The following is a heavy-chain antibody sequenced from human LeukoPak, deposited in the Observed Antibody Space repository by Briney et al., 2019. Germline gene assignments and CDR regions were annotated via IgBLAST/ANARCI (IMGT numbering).Heavy chain of an antibody. CDR3: ARAAHSSSWYDFNNFDY. CDR1: GYTFTSYG. D-gene: IGHD6-13*01. CDR2: ISAYNGNT. V-gene: IGHV1-18*01. J-gene: IGHJ4*02. Sequence: ASVKVSCKASGYTFTSYGISWVRQAPGQGLEWMGWISAYNGNTNYAQKLQGRVTMTTDTSTSTAYMELRSLRSDDTAVYYCARAAHSSSWYDFNNFDYWGQGTLVTVSS.